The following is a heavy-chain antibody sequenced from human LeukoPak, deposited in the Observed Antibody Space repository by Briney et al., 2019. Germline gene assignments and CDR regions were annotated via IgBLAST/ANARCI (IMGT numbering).Heavy chain of an antibody. Sequence: GGSLRLSCAASGFTFSSYTMNWVRQAPGKGLEWVSSISGSSRHKYYADSVKGQFTISRDNAKNSLYLQMNSLRAEDTAVYYCARFPKNWFDPWGQGTLVAVSS. CDR2: ISGSSRHK. J-gene: IGHJ5*02. CDR1: GFTFSSYT. CDR3: ARFPKNWFDP. V-gene: IGHV3-21*04.